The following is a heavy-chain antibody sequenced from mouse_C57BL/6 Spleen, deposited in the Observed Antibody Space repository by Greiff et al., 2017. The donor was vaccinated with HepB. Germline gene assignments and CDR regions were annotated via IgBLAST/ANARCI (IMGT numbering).Heavy chain of an antibody. CDR2: FHPSDSDT. J-gene: IGHJ3*01. CDR3: AIGIYYDYGGAWFAY. Sequence: VQLQQPGAELVKPGASVKVSCKASGYTFTSYWMHWVKQRPGQGLEWIGRFHPSDSDTNYNQKFKGKATLTVDKSSSTAYMQLSSLTSEDSAVYYCAIGIYYDYGGAWFAYWGQGTLVTVSA. D-gene: IGHD2-4*01. CDR1: GYTFTSYW. V-gene: IGHV1-74*01.